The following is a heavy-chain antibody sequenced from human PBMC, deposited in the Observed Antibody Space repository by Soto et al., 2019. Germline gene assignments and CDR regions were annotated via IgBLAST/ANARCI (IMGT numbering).Heavy chain of an antibody. V-gene: IGHV1-18*01. J-gene: IGHJ6*03. CDR3: ALEVQQLNYYYYYMDV. D-gene: IGHD6-13*01. CDR1: GYTFTSYG. CDR2: ISAYNGNT. Sequence: GASVKVSCKASGYTFTSYGISWVRQAPGQGLEWMGWISAYNGNTNYAQKLQGRVTMTTDTSTSTAYMELRSLRSEDTAVYYCALEVQQLNYYYYYMDVWGKGTTVTVSS.